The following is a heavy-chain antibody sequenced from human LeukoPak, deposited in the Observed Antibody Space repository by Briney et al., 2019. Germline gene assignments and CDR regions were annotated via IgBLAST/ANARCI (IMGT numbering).Heavy chain of an antibody. CDR2: ISDSGTSI. V-gene: IGHV3-11*01. Sequence: GGSLRLSCAGSGFTFSDSYMSWIRQAPGKGLECVSYISDSGTSIYYAESVKGRFTISRDNAKNSLYLQMNSVRAEDTAVYYCARRFRYHDAWISYYHFDYWGQGTLVTVSS. CDR1: GFTFSDSY. D-gene: IGHD3-3*01. CDR3: ARRFRYHDAWISYYHFDY. J-gene: IGHJ4*02.